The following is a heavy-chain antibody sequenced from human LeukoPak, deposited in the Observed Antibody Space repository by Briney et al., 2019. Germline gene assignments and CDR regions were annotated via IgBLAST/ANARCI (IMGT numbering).Heavy chain of an antibody. CDR2: ISGISGSTT. CDR3: AKNYASGRGVPYAMDV. V-gene: IGHV3-23*01. Sequence: GGSLRLSCAASGFNFADHAMRWVRQAPGKGLEWVSAISGISGSTTIYADSVKGWFAVSRDNSRNTLFLQMNSLRAEDTAVYYCAKNYASGRGVPYAMDVWGQGTTVTVAS. CDR1: GFNFADHA. D-gene: IGHD3-10*01. J-gene: IGHJ6*02.